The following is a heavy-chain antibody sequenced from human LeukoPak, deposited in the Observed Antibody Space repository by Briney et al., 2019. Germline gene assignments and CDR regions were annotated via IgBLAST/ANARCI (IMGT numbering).Heavy chain of an antibody. V-gene: IGHV4-4*07. CDR2: IYTSGST. J-gene: IGHJ4*02. D-gene: IGHD3-22*01. Sequence: SETLSLTCTVSGGSISSYYWSWIRQPAGKGLEWIGRIYTSGSTNYNPSLKSRVTMSVDTSKNQFSLKLSSVTAEDTAVYYCARGGAGDSYDSSGYYVGYFDYWGQGTLVTVSS. CDR1: GGSISSYY. CDR3: ARGGAGDSYDSSGYYVGYFDY.